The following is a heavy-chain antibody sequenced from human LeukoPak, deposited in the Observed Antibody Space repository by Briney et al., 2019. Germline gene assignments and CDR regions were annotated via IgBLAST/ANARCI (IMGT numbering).Heavy chain of an antibody. Sequence: PSETLSLTCAVYGGSLSGYYWSWIRQPPGKGLEWIGEINHSGSTNYNPSLKSRVTISVDTSKNQFSLKLSSVTAADTAVYYCARGPRNRPGVITPGGGYWGQGTLVTVSS. CDR2: INHSGST. V-gene: IGHV4-34*01. J-gene: IGHJ4*02. CDR3: ARGPRNRPGVITPGGGY. D-gene: IGHD3-10*01. CDR1: GGSLSGYY.